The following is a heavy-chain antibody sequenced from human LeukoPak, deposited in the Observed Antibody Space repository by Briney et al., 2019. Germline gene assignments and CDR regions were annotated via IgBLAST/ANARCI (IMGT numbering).Heavy chain of an antibody. CDR3: AREALGSNSLDAFDI. D-gene: IGHD1-26*01. CDR1: GFTFSSYS. V-gene: IGHV3-21*01. Sequence: PGGSLRLSCAASGFTFSSYSMNWVRQAPGKGLEWVSSISSSSSYIYYADSVKGRFTISRDNAKNSLYLQMNSLRAEDTAVYYCAREALGSNSLDAFDIWGQGTMVTVSS. J-gene: IGHJ3*02. CDR2: ISSSSSYI.